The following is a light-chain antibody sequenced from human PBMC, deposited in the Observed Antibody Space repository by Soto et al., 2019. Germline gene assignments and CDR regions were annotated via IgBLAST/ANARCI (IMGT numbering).Light chain of an antibody. V-gene: IGKV3-20*01. CDR3: QQYHNWPPIT. J-gene: IGKJ5*01. CDR1: QSVRSSY. CDR2: GAC. Sequence: EIVLTQSPGTLSLSPGEKATLSCRASQSVRSSYLAWYQQKPGQAPRLLIYGACSRATGIPDRFSGSGSGTDFTLTISRLEPEDFAVYYCQQYHNWPPITFGQGTRLEIK.